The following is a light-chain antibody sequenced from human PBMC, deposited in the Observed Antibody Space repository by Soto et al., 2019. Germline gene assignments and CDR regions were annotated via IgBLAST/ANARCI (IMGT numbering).Light chain of an antibody. CDR2: DAS. V-gene: IGKV1-5*01. CDR3: QQYNSYPLT. CDR1: QSISSL. Sequence: DIQMTQSPSTLSASVGDRVTITCRASQSISSLLAWYQQKPEKAPKLLIYDASSLESGVPSRFSGSGSGTEFTLTISSLQPDDFATYYCQQYNSYPLTFGGGTKVEIK. J-gene: IGKJ4*01.